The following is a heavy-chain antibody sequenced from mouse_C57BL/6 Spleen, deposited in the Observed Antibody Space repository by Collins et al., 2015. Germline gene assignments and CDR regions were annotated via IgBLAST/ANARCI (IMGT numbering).Heavy chain of an antibody. Sequence: DVQLQESGPGLVKPSQSLSLTCTVTGYSITSDYAWNWIRLVSRKQLEWMGYISYSGSTSYNPSLKSRISITRDTSKNQFFLQLNSVTTEDTATYYCAREDGYDRDFDYWGQGTTLTVSS. CDR3: AREDGYDRDFDY. D-gene: IGHD2-2*01. J-gene: IGHJ2*01. CDR1: GYSITSDYA. V-gene: IGHV3-2*02. CDR2: ISYSGST.